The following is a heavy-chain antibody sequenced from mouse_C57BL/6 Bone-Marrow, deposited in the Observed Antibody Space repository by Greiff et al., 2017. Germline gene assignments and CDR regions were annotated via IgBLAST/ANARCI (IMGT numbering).Heavy chain of an antibody. J-gene: IGHJ2*01. V-gene: IGHV5-4*01. CDR3: AGDDYYGSLCYFDY. CDR2: ISDGGSYT. D-gene: IGHD1-1*01. CDR1: GFTFSSYA. Sequence: EVQGVESGGGLVKPGGSLKLSCAASGFTFSSYAMSWVRQTPEKRLEWVATISDGGSYTYYPDNVKGRFTISRDNAKNNLYLQMSHLKSEDTAMYYCAGDDYYGSLCYFDYWGQGTTLTVSS.